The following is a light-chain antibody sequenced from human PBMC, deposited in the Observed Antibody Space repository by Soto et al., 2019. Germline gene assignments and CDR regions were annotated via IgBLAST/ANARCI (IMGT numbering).Light chain of an antibody. Sequence: DIQMTQSPSTLSASVGDRVTITCRASQSISSWLAWYQQKPGKAPKLLIYDASSLESGVPSRFSGSGSGTEFTLTISSLQPDDFAPYYCQQYQSYAPWTFGQGTKVEIK. CDR2: DAS. V-gene: IGKV1-5*01. J-gene: IGKJ1*01. CDR1: QSISSW. CDR3: QQYQSYAPWT.